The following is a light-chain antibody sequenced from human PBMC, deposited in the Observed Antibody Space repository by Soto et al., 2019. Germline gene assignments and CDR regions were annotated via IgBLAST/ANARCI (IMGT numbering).Light chain of an antibody. V-gene: IGLV2-14*01. Sequence: SVLTQPASVSGSPGQSITISCTGTGSDVGGYNYVSWYQQLPGKAPKLMIYDVSDRPSGVSNRFSGSKSGNTASLTISGLQAEEEADYYCSAYTSRSLYVFGTGTKLTVL. CDR2: DVS. CDR1: GSDVGGYNY. J-gene: IGLJ1*01. CDR3: SAYTSRSLYV.